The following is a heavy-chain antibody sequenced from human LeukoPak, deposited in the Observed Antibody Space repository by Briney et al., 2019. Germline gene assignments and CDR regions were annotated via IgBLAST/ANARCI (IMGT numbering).Heavy chain of an antibody. Sequence: SETLSLTCTVSGDSISSSAYYWSWIRQPPGKALEWLGYIDYTGTTTYNPSLKSRVTISVDPSNNQFSLKLSSVTAADTAVYYCARRRSGPTVNYFDNWGQGTLVTVSS. D-gene: IGHD1-26*01. V-gene: IGHV4-61*05. CDR3: ARRRSGPTVNYFDN. CDR1: GDSISSSAYY. CDR2: IDYTGTT. J-gene: IGHJ4*02.